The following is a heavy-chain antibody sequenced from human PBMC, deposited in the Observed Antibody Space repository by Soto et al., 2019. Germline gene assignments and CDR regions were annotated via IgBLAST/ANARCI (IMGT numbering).Heavy chain of an antibody. CDR3: VKGKSYSSGWYYFDY. CDR2: IGDHGGST. J-gene: IGHJ4*02. V-gene: IGHV3-64D*06. D-gene: IGHD6-19*01. Sequence: GGSLRLSCSASGLTFSSFAMHWVRQAPGKGLEYVSAIGDHGGSTYYADSVKGRFTISRDNSKNTLFLQMRSLRVEDTAVYYCVKGKSYSSGWYYFDYWGQGA. CDR1: GLTFSSFA.